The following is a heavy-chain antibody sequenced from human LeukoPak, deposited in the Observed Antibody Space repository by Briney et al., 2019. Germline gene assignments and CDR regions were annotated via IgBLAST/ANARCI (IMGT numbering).Heavy chain of an antibody. J-gene: IGHJ1*01. CDR1: GFTFSSYG. V-gene: IGHV3-33*06. CDR3: AKGEYYYDSSGYKAEYFQH. CDR2: IWYDGSHK. Sequence: GGSLRLSCAASGFTFSSYGMHWVRRAPGNGLEWLAVIWYDGSHKYYADSVKGRFTISRDNSKNTLYLQRNSMRAEDTAVYYCAKGEYYYDSSGYKAEYFQHWGQGTLVTVPS. D-gene: IGHD3-22*01.